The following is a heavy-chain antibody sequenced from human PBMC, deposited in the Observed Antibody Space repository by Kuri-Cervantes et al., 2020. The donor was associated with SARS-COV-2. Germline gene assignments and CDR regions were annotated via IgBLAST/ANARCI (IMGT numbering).Heavy chain of an antibody. CDR2: ITPFNGNT. Sequence: SVKVSCKASGDTFTYRFLHWVRQAPGQAPEWMGWITPFNGNTKYAQKFQDRVTITRDRSMNTAYMELSSLRSEDTAMYYCARSGPGAISREDGALDIWGQGAMVTVSS. J-gene: IGHJ3*02. CDR1: GDTFTYRF. D-gene: IGHD4/OR15-4a*01. V-gene: IGHV1-45*02. CDR3: ARSGPGAISREDGALDI.